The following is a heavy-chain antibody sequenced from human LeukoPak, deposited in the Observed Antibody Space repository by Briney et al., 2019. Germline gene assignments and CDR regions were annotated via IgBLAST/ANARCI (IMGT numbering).Heavy chain of an antibody. Sequence: SVKVSCKASGGTFSSYTISWVRQAPGQGLEWMGRIIPILGIANYAQKFQGRVTITADKSTSTAYMELSSLRSEDTAVYYCASVGCSSTSCHGEYYYYMDVWGKGTTVTVXS. V-gene: IGHV1-69*02. CDR2: IIPILGIA. J-gene: IGHJ6*03. CDR1: GGTFSSYT. D-gene: IGHD2-2*01. CDR3: ASVGCSSTSCHGEYYYYMDV.